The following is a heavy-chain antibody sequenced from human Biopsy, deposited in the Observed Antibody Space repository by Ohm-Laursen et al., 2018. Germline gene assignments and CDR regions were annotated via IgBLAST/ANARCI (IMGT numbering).Heavy chain of an antibody. CDR1: GGSISSFY. CDR2: ISDSGST. J-gene: IGHJ4*02. CDR3: ARRGSGGRSFDH. D-gene: IGHD2-15*01. Sequence: TLSLTCAVSGGSISSFYSTWIRQPPGKGPEWIGDISDSGSTNYKPSLKSRVLISVDTSKNQFSLNLSSVTAADTAVYYCARRGSGGRSFDHWGQGTLVTVSS. V-gene: IGHV4-59*08.